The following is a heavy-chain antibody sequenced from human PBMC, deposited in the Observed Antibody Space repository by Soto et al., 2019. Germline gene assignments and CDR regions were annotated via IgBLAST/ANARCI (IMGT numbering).Heavy chain of an antibody. CDR1: DGSISSSNFY. V-gene: IGHV4-61*05. CDR3: ARGWVPGGYRYYYMDV. CDR2: IYYSGST. Sequence: SETLSLTSSVTDGSISSSNFYWGWIRQPPGKGLEWIGYIYYSGSTYYNPSLKSRVTISVDTSKNQFSLKLSSVTAADTAVYYCARGWVPGGYRYYYMDVWGKGTTVTVSS. D-gene: IGHD5-12*01. J-gene: IGHJ6*03.